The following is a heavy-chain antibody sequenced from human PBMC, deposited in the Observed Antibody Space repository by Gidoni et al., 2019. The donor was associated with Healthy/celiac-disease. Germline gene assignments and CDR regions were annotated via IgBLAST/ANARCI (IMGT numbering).Heavy chain of an antibody. D-gene: IGHD3-3*01. CDR2: INAGNGNT. J-gene: IGHJ5*02. Sequence: QVQLVQSGAEVKKPGASVKVSCKASGYTFTSYAMHWVRQAPGQRLEWMGWINAGNGNTKYSQKFQGRVTITRDTSASTAYMELSSLRSEDTAVYYCARVRDTDEDDFWSGYYDPWGQGTLVTVSS. CDR3: ARVRDTDEDDFWSGYYDP. CDR1: GYTFTSYA. V-gene: IGHV1-3*01.